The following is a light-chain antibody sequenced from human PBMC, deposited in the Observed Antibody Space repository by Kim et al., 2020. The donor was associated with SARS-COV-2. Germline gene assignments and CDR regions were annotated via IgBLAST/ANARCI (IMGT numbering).Light chain of an antibody. Sequence: SACGGGSVTITSRASQSISSWLGWYQQKPGKAPKLLIYTASSLESGVPSRFSGSGSGTEFTLTISGLQPDEFATYYCQQYNSYPLTFGGGTKLEI. CDR3: QQYNSYPLT. CDR1: QSISSW. J-gene: IGKJ4*01. V-gene: IGKV1-5*03. CDR2: TAS.